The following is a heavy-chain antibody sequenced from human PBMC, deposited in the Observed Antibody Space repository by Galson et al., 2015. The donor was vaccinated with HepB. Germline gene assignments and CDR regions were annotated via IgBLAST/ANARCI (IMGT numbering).Heavy chain of an antibody. J-gene: IGHJ4*02. V-gene: IGHV3-23*01. Sequence: SLRLSCAASGFTFSSYAMSWVRQAPGKGLEWVSAISGSGGSTYYADSVKGRFTISRDNSKNTLYLQMNSLRAEDTAVYYCAKEREGWGAATGALFDYWGQGTLVTVSS. CDR2: ISGSGGST. CDR3: AKEREGWGAATGALFDY. D-gene: IGHD1-26*01. CDR1: GFTFSSYA.